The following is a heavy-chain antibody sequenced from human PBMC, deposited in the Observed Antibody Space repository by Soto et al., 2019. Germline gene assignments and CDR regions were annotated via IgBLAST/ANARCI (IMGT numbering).Heavy chain of an antibody. J-gene: IGHJ4*02. Sequence: QITLKESGPTLVKPTQTLTLTCTFSGFSLSSSGVGVGWIRQPPGKALEWLALIYWDDDDRYSPSLKNRLTTTKHTAKHQVFLTMTNMDPVDTATYYRAHSQGHSNGCLDYCGRRILVTVSS. CDR2: IYWDDDD. V-gene: IGHV2-5*02. CDR3: AHSQGHSNGCLDY. CDR1: GFSLSSSGVG. D-gene: IGHD6-19*01.